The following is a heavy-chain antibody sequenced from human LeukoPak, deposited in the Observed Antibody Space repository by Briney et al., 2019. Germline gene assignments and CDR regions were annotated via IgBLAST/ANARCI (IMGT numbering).Heavy chain of an antibody. CDR2: IIPIFGTA. J-gene: IGHJ6*02. V-gene: IGHV1-69*13. CDR3: ASRSTTGNYYYYYGMDV. D-gene: IGHD2-2*01. CDR1: GYTFTSYG. Sequence: ASVTVSCKASGYTFTSYGISWVRQAPGQGLEWMGGIIPIFGTANYAQKFQGRVTITADESTSTAYMELSSLRSEDTAVYYCASRSTTGNYYYYYGMDVWGQGTTVTVSS.